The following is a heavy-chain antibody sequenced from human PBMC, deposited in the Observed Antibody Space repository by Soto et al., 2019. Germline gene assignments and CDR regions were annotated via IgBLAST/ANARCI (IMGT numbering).Heavy chain of an antibody. D-gene: IGHD3-22*01. CDR3: ARATQFYYDTSGYSKNFDF. CDR1: GGSFSGYF. V-gene: IGHV4-34*01. CDR2: INHIGST. J-gene: IGHJ4*02. Sequence: KASETLSLTCGVSGGSFSGYFWTWIRQPPGKGLEWIGEINHIGSTNYNPSLRSRLTISIDTSKNQFSLKLTSVTAADTAVYYCARATQFYYDTSGYSKNFDFWGQGTLVTVSS.